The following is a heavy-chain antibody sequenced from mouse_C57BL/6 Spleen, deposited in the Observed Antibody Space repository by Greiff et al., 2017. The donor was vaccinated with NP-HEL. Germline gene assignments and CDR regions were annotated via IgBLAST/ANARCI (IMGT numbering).Heavy chain of an antibody. Sequence: QVQLQQSGAELVRPGTSVKMSCKASGYTFTNYWIGWAKQRPGHGLEWIGDIYPGGGYTNYNEKFKGKATLTADKSSSTAYMQLSSLTSEDSAIYYCARVGNYGSSPFAYWGQGTLVTVSA. J-gene: IGHJ3*01. CDR3: ARVGNYGSSPFAY. CDR2: IYPGGGYT. CDR1: GYTFTNYW. D-gene: IGHD1-1*01. V-gene: IGHV1-63*01.